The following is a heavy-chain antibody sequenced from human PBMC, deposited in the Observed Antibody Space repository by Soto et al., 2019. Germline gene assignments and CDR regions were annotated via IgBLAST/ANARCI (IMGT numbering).Heavy chain of an antibody. CDR2: IYHSGGT. Sequence: SETLSLTCSVSAGSISSDGFYWNWIRQPPGRGLEWIGYIYHSGGTYSSPSLRSRVTISVDTSKNQFTLKLSSVTASDTAVYFCARYRGGYGVFDYWRRGSLCADAS. CDR3: ARYRGGYGVFDY. CDR1: AGSISSDGFY. D-gene: IGHD5-12*01. J-gene: IGHJ4*02. V-gene: IGHV4-31*03.